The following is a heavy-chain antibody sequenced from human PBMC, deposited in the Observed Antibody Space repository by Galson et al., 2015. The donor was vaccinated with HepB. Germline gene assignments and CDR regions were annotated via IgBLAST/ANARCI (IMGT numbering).Heavy chain of an antibody. Sequence: SLRLSCAASGLSFSHAWMKWVRQAPGKGLEWVGRIKSKTDGGTTDYAAPMKGRFTISRDDSENTLYLQMNSLKIEDTALHYCTTEISVIGTILKYYYYMDVWGKGTAVTVSS. CDR1: GLSFSHAW. CDR3: TTEISVIGTILKYYYYMDV. D-gene: IGHD1-7*01. V-gene: IGHV3-15*01. CDR2: IKSKTDGGTT. J-gene: IGHJ6*03.